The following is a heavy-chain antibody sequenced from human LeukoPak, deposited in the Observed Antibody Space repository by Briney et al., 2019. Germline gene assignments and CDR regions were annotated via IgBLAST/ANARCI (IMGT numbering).Heavy chain of an antibody. D-gene: IGHD6-19*01. CDR1: GYTFTGYY. V-gene: IGHV1-2*02. Sequence: ASVKVSCKASGYTFTGYYMHWVRQAPGQGLEWMEWINPNSGGTNYAQKFQGRVIMTRDTSISTAYMELSRLRSDDTAVYYCARVGRQWLGLSAFDIWGQGTMVTVSS. CDR3: ARVGRQWLGLSAFDI. J-gene: IGHJ3*02. CDR2: INPNSGGT.